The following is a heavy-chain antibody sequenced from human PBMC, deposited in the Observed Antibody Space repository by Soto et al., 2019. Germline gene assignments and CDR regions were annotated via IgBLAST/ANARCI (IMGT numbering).Heavy chain of an antibody. CDR3: ARTYGSGDYFLPFEY. CDR1: GYMFNTYG. CDR2: ISVYNGNI. J-gene: IGHJ4*02. Sequence: QVQLLQSGAEVKKHGASVKVSCKASGYMFNTYGITWVRQAPGQGLEWMGWISVYNGNIDYAQKFEGRVTMTTDTSTSTAYMELKSLTSDDAAVYYCARTYGSGDYFLPFEYWGQGTPVLVSS. V-gene: IGHV1-18*01. D-gene: IGHD3-10*01.